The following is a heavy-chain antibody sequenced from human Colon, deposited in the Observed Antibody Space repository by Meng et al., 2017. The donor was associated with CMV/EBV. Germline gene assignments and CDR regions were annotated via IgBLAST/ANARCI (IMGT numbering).Heavy chain of an antibody. CDR2: MNHSGSA. CDR1: GRSFSNHY. V-gene: IGHV4-34*01. CDR3: ARETSGWSTGIDY. J-gene: IGHJ4*02. Sequence: SETLSLTCAVYGRSFSNHYWSCIRQPPGKGLEWIGAMNHSGSANCNPSLKSRVTISVDTSKNDFSLKLTSVSAADTAMYYCARETSGWSTGIDYWGQGTLVTVSS. D-gene: IGHD6-19*01.